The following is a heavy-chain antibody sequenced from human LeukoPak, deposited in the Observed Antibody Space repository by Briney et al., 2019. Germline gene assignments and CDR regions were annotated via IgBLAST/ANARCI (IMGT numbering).Heavy chain of an antibody. Sequence: PSETLSLTCTVSGGSISCGAYYWSWIRQHPGKGLEWIGYIHYSGTTYYNPSLKSRVTISVDTSKNQFSLKLSSVTAADTAVYYCVRFRDTADNWGQGTLVTVSS. J-gene: IGHJ4*02. V-gene: IGHV4-31*03. D-gene: IGHD5-18*01. CDR3: VRFRDTADN. CDR1: GGSISCGAYY. CDR2: IHYSGTT.